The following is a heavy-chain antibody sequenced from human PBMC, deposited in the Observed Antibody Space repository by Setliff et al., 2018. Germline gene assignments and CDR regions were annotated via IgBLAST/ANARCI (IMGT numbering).Heavy chain of an antibody. CDR1: GFTFTSDA. CDR3: AKCSSWHGHYPHFNY. D-gene: IGHD6-13*01. J-gene: IGHJ4*02. CDR2: ISGDGGSI. V-gene: IGHV3-23*03. Sequence: TGGSLRLSCAASGFTFTSDALTWVRQAPGKGLEWVSIISGDGGSIYYADSVKGRFTISRDNSNNTLYLQMSSLRAEDTAVYYCAKCSSWHGHYPHFNYWGQGTLVTVSS.